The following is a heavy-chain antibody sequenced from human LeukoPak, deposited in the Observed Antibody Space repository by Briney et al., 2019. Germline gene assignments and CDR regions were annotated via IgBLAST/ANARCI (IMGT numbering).Heavy chain of an antibody. D-gene: IGHD6-19*01. CDR2: INHSGST. CDR3: ARVQWLENSFDY. CDR1: GGSFSGYY. J-gene: IGHJ4*02. V-gene: IGHV4-34*01. Sequence: SETLSLTCAVYGGSFSGYYWSWIRQPPGKGLEWIGEINHSGSTNYNPSLKSRVTISVDTSKNQFSLKLSPVTAADTAVYYCARVQWLENSFDYWGQGTLVTVSS.